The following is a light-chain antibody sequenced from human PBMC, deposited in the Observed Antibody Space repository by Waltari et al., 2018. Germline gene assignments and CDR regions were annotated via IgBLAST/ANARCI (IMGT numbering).Light chain of an antibody. CDR1: SSDVVAGNF. V-gene: IGLV2-11*01. J-gene: IGLJ1*01. CDR2: DVS. CDR3: CSFGGIYSYV. Sequence: QSALTQPPSLSASPGQSVTISCTGTSSDVVAGNFVSWFQQHPGKAPKLLIFDVSKRPSGVPDRFSASKSGNTASLTISGLQSEDEANYFCCSFGGIYSYVFGSGTKVTVL.